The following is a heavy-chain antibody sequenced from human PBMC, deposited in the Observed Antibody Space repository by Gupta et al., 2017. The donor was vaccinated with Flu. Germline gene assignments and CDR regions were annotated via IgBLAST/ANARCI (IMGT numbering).Heavy chain of an antibody. D-gene: IGHD3-16*01. Sequence: QVPLVECGGGVVQPGRSLRLSCAASGFTSSSYGMHWVRQAPGKGLEWVAVIWDDGSNKYYADSVKGRFTISRDNSKNTLYLQMNSLRAEDTAVYYCARDWVYGMDVWGQGTTVTVSS. V-gene: IGHV3-33*01. J-gene: IGHJ6*02. CDR1: GFTSSSYG. CDR3: ARDWVYGMDV. CDR2: IWDDGSNK.